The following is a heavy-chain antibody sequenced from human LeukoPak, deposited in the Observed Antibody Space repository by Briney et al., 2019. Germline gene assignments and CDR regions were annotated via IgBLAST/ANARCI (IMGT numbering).Heavy chain of an antibody. J-gene: IGHJ5*02. CDR2: VSDTGDT. CDR1: GVSINGNY. D-gene: IGHD3-3*01. Sequence: SETLSLTCTVSGVSINGNYWTWIRQPPGEGLEWIGFVSDTGDTDYNPSLKSRLTISVDTSKSQLSLSLSSVTAADTALYYCARVFRGVVTSNWFDPWGQGTLVTVSS. V-gene: IGHV4-59*01. CDR3: ARVFRGVVTSNWFDP.